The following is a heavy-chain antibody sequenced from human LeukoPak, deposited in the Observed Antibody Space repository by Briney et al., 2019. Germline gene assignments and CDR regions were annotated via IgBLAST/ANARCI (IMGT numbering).Heavy chain of an antibody. V-gene: IGHV3-23*01. D-gene: IGHD4-23*01. CDR1: GFTFSSYA. CDR3: VKGGGNVRRYFEY. CDR2: ISGSGGST. J-gene: IGHJ4*02. Sequence: GGSLRLSCAASGFTFSSYAMSWVRQAPGKGLEWVSAISGSGGSTYYADSVKGRFTISRDSSKNTLYLQMNSLRAEDTAVYYCVKGGGNVRRYFEYWGQGTLVTVSS.